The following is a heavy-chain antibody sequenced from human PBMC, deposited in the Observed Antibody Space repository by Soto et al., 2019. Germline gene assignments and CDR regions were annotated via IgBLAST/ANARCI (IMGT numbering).Heavy chain of an antibody. CDR2: ISGSGDST. V-gene: IGHV3-23*01. J-gene: IGHJ1*01. D-gene: IGHD6-19*01. CDR3: AKGVPGIAVAGTGYFQH. CDR1: GFNFSNFA. Sequence: PGGSQRLSCAAAGFNFSNFAMSWVRQAPGKGLEWVSGISGSGDSTYYADSVKGRFTISRDNSKNTLYLQMNSLRAEDTAVYYCAKGVPGIAVAGTGYFQHWGQGTLVTVSS.